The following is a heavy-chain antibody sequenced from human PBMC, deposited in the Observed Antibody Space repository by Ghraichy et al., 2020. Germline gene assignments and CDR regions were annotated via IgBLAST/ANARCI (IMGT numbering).Heavy chain of an antibody. J-gene: IGHJ1*01. CDR3: ARETLGNPYRGYLQH. Sequence: SETLSLTCTVSGDSVTSGSSYWSWIRQPPGKGLEWIGYASYSGSTNYNPSLKSRVTMSVDTSKSQFSLRLTSVTAADTAVYYCARETLGNPYRGYLQHWGQGTLVTVSS. CDR2: ASYSGST. CDR1: GDSVTSGSSY. D-gene: IGHD1-14*01. V-gene: IGHV4-61*01.